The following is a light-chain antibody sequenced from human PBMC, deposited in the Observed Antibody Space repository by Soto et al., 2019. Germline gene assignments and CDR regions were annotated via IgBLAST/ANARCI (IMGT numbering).Light chain of an antibody. CDR3: QQYKNWGT. CDR1: QSVSSN. V-gene: IGKV3-15*01. Sequence: EIVMTQSPATLSVSPGERATLSCRASQSVSSNLAWYQQKPGQAPRLLIYGASTRATGIPARFSGSGSGKAFTLTISSLQSEYFEVYYCQQYKNWGTFGQGTKVEIK. J-gene: IGKJ1*01. CDR2: GAS.